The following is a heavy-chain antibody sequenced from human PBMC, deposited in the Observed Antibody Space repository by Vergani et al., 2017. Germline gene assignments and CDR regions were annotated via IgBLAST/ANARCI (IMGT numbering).Heavy chain of an antibody. CDR1: GGSFTSYH. CDR2: IDHTGRP. J-gene: IGHJ6*03. CDR3: ARVNTETNGHLYYYYYMDV. V-gene: IGHV4-34*01. Sequence: QVQLQQWGGGLLKPSETLSLTCVVNGGSFTSYHWTWIRQSPGEGLEWVGNIDHTGRPDYNPSLKSRLPMSVEKSRNRFSLTLNSVTATDTAIYFCARVNTETNGHLYYYYYMDVWGQGTAVTVS. D-gene: IGHD4-11*01.